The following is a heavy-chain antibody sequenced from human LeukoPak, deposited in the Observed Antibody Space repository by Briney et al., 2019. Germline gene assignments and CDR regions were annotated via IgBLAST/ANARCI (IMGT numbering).Heavy chain of an antibody. CDR3: ARKVGYGYGIDI. CDR1: GFTVSRND. J-gene: IGHJ3*02. Sequence: GVSLRLSCAASGFTVSRNDMSWVRQAPGNGLQWVSIIENGGSTYYAESVKGRLTISRDNSKNTLYLQMNSLRVEATAVYYCARKVGYGYGIDIWGQGTMVTVSS. V-gene: IGHV3-53*01. D-gene: IGHD4-17*01. CDR2: IENGGST.